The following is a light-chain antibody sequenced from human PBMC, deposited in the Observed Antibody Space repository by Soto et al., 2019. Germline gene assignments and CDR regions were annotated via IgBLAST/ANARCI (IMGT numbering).Light chain of an antibody. J-gene: IGKJ3*01. Sequence: DIVMTQSPLSLPVTPGEPASISCRSSQSLLHSNGYNYLDWYLQKPGQSPQLLIYLGSNRASGVPDRFSGIGSCTDFTLKSIRVEAEDVGVYFCMQALQTPLTFGPGTKVDIK. CDR1: QSLLHSNGYNY. V-gene: IGKV2-28*01. CDR3: MQALQTPLT. CDR2: LGS.